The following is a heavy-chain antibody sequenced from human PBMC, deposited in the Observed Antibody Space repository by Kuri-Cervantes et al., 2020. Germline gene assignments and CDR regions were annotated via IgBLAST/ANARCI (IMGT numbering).Heavy chain of an antibody. CDR1: GSSVSNNY. CDR3: AKDKSGYGEGAFDI. D-gene: IGHD4-17*01. V-gene: IGHV3-53*01. J-gene: IGHJ3*02. CDR2: IYSGGST. Sequence: GESLKISCAASGSSVSNNYMSWVRQAPGKGLDWVSAIYSGGSTHYADSVKGRFTISRASSKNTLYLQMNSLKTEDTAVYYCAKDKSGYGEGAFDIWGQGTMVTVSS.